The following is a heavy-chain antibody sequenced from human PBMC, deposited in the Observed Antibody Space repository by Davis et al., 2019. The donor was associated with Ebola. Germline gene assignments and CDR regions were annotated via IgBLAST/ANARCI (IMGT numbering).Heavy chain of an antibody. CDR3: ARWQWLVGNLPERYYFDY. Sequence: SVKVSCKASGGTFSSYAISWVRQASGQGLEWMGGIIPIFGTANYAQKFQGRVTITADESTSTAYMELSSLRSEDTAVYYCARWQWLVGNLPERYYFDYWGQGTLVTVSS. D-gene: IGHD6-19*01. J-gene: IGHJ4*02. CDR1: GGTFSSYA. CDR2: IIPIFGTA. V-gene: IGHV1-69*13.